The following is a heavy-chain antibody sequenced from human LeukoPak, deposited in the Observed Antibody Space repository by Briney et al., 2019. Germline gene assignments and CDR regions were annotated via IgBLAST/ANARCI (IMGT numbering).Heavy chain of an antibody. V-gene: IGHV3-21*01. J-gene: IGHJ6*02. Sequence: GGSLRLSCAASGFTFSSYSMNWVRQAPGKGLEWVSSISSSSSYIYYADSVKGRFTISRDNAKNSLYLQMNSLRAEDTAVYYCARDPNYYDSSGYPWGGYYYYYGMDVWGQGTTVTVSS. CDR2: ISSSSSYI. CDR1: GFTFSSYS. D-gene: IGHD3-22*01. CDR3: ARDPNYYDSSGYPWGGYYYYYGMDV.